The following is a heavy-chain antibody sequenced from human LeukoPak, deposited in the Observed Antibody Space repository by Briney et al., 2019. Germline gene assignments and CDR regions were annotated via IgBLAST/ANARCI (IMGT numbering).Heavy chain of an antibody. V-gene: IGHV3-53*01. CDR3: AREGHYYDSSGYYYAFDY. J-gene: IGHJ4*02. CDR2: IYSGGST. D-gene: IGHD3-22*01. CDR1: GFTVSSNH. Sequence: GGSLRLSCAASGFTVSSNHMSWVRQAPGKGLEWVSVIYSGGSTYYADSVKDRFTISRDNSKNTLYLQMNSLRAEDTAVYYCAREGHYYDSSGYYYAFDYWGQGTLVTVSS.